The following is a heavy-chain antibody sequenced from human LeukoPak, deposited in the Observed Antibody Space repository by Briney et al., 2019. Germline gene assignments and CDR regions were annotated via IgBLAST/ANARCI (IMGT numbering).Heavy chain of an antibody. Sequence: GGSLRLSCAASGFTFSSYAMHWVRQAPGKGLEWVTVISYDGNNKYYADSVKGRFTISRDNSKNTLYLQMNSLRAEDTAVCYCARGDKQLLFKRNTGGFDPWGQGTLVTVSS. J-gene: IGHJ5*02. V-gene: IGHV3-30*04. CDR3: ARGDKQLLFKRNTGGFDP. CDR1: GFTFSSYA. D-gene: IGHD1-1*01. CDR2: ISYDGNNK.